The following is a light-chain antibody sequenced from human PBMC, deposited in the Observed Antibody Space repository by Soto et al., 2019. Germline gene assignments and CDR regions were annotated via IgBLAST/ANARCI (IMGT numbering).Light chain of an antibody. CDR3: CSYAGSSTNYV. V-gene: IGLV2-23*02. CDR2: EVS. CDR1: SSDVGSYNP. J-gene: IGLJ1*01. Sequence: QSALTQPASVSGSPGQSITISCTGTSSDVGSYNPVSWYQQHPGKAPKLMIYEVSKRPSGVSNRFSGSKSGNTASLTISGLQAEDEADYYCCSYAGSSTNYVFGTGTKVTVL.